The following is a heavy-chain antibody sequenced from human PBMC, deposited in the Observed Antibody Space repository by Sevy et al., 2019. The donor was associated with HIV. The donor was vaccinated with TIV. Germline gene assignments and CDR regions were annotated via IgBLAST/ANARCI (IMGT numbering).Heavy chain of an antibody. Sequence: GGSLRLSCVVSGFDIRSNYMSWVRQAPGKGLEWVSHIYAGGTAYYADSVKGRFTFSRDDSKNTVSLQMRSLRVEDSAVYYCASEYSSRASCFFDYWGQGIQVTVSS. D-gene: IGHD2-15*01. J-gene: IGHJ4*02. CDR1: GFDIRSNY. CDR2: IYAGGTA. CDR3: ASEYSSRASCFFDY. V-gene: IGHV3-53*01.